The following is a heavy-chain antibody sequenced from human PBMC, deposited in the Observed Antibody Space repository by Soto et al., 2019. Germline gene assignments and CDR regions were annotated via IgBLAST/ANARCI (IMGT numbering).Heavy chain of an antibody. Sequence: SETLSLTCTVSGGSISSGDYYWSWIRQPPGKGLEWIGYIYYSGSTNYNPSLKSRVTISVDTSKNQFSLKLSSVTAADTAVYYCARAYYDYVWGSYRSGFDPWGQGTLVTVSS. D-gene: IGHD3-16*02. V-gene: IGHV4-61*08. CDR3: ARAYYDYVWGSYRSGFDP. CDR2: IYYSGST. CDR1: GGSISSGDYY. J-gene: IGHJ5*02.